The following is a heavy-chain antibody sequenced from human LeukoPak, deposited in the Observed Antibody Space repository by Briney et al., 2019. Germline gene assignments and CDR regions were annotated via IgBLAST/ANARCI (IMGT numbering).Heavy chain of an antibody. CDR1: GGSISSGGYS. CDR3: ARQKVPGYFDY. J-gene: IGHJ4*02. D-gene: IGHD1-1*01. Sequence: SETLSLTCAVSGGSISSGGYSWSWIRQPPGKGLEWIGSIYYSGSTYYNPSLKSRVTISVDTSKNQFSLKLSSVTAADTAVYYCARQKVPGYFDYWGQGTLVTVSS. CDR2: IYYSGST. V-gene: IGHV4-39*01.